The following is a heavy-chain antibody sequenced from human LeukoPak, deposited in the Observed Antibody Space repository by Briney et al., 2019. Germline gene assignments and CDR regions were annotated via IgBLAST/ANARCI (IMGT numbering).Heavy chain of an antibody. CDR3: ARSPAVRDSSDY. Sequence: GGSLRLSCAASGFTFSSYSMNWVRQAPGKGLEWVSSISSSSSYIYYADSVKGRFTISRDNAKNSLYLQMNSLRAEDTAVYYCARSPAVRDSSDYWGQRTLVTVSS. CDR1: GFTFSSYS. V-gene: IGHV3-21*01. CDR2: ISSSSSYI. D-gene: IGHD3-22*01. J-gene: IGHJ4*02.